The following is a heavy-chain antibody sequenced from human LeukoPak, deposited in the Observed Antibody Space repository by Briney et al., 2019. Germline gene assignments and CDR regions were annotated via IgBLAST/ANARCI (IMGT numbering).Heavy chain of an antibody. J-gene: IGHJ6*02. V-gene: IGHV3-66*01. CDR2: IYSGGST. Sequence: PGGSLRLSCAASGFTVSSNYMSWVRQAPGKGLEWVSVIYSGGSTYYADSVKGRFTISRDNSKNTLYLQMNSLRAEDTAVYYCARDRRDYGSHYYYYGMDVWGQGTTVTVSS. CDR3: ARDRRDYGSHYYYYGMDV. D-gene: IGHD3-10*01. CDR1: GFTVSSNY.